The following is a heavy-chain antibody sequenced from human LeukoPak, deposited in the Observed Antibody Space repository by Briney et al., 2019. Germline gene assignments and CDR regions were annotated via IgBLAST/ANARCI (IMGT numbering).Heavy chain of an antibody. CDR3: ARRGYYDSSGYYFGNY. CDR1: GYSFTGYW. Sequence: GESLKISCKGSGYSFTGYWIGWVRQMPGKGLEWMGSIYPGDSDTRYSPSFQGQVTISADKSISTAYLQWSSLKASDTAMYYCARRGYYDSSGYYFGNYWGQGTLVTVSS. V-gene: IGHV5-51*01. CDR2: IYPGDSDT. D-gene: IGHD3-22*01. J-gene: IGHJ4*02.